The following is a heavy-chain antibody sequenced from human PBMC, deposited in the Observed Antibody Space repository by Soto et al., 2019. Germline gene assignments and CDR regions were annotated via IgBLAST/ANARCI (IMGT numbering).Heavy chain of an antibody. V-gene: IGHV1-46*01. J-gene: IGHJ6*02. CDR1: GYTFTSYY. CDR3: ARAGSNVSIDPFYSSYYDMGV. Sequence: ASVKVSCKASGYTFTSYYMHWVRQAPGQGLEWMGIINPSGGSTSYAQKFQGRVTMTRDTSTSTVYMELSSLRSEDTAVYYCARAGSNVSIDPFYSSYYDMGVRGQATTVTVSS. CDR2: INPSGGST. D-gene: IGHD3-3*02.